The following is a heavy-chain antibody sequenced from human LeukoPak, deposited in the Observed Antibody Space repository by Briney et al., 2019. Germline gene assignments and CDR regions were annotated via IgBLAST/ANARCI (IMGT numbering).Heavy chain of an antibody. D-gene: IGHD6-13*01. Sequence: GGSLRLSCAASGFNFTNYATSWVRQDPAKGLECVSALSGRGSNTYYADSAKGRFTISRDNSNTTLYLQMNSLRAEDTAVYYCAKDSRGGPDYLAAAGYYYGMDVWGQGTTVTVSS. CDR3: AKDSRGGPDYLAAAGYYYGMDV. J-gene: IGHJ6*02. V-gene: IGHV3-23*01. CDR1: GFNFTNYA. CDR2: LSGRGSNT.